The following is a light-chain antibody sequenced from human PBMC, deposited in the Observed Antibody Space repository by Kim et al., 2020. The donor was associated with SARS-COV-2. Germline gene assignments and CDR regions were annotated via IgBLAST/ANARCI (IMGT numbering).Light chain of an antibody. V-gene: IGKV3-11*01. J-gene: IGKJ1*01. Sequence: EIVLTQSPGTLSLSPGERATLSCRTSQSVSSTFAWYQQKPGQAPRLLIYDAFSRATGIPARFSGSGSGTDFTLTISSLEPEDFAVYYCHQHCNYPLTFGQGTKVDIK. CDR2: DAF. CDR1: QSVSST. CDR3: HQHCNYPLT.